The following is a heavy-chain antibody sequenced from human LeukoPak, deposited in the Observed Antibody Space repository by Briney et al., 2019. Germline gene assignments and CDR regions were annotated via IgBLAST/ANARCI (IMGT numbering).Heavy chain of an antibody. V-gene: IGHV3-30*02. CDR3: AKDSSSSSKWSYFDY. J-gene: IGHJ4*02. Sequence: PGGSLRLSCAASGFTFSSYGMHWVRQAPGKGLEWVAFIRYDGSNKYYADSVKGRFTISRDNSKNTLYLQMNSLRAEDTAVYYCAKDSSSSSKWSYFDYWGQGTLVTVSS. D-gene: IGHD6-13*01. CDR2: IRYDGSNK. CDR1: GFTFSSYG.